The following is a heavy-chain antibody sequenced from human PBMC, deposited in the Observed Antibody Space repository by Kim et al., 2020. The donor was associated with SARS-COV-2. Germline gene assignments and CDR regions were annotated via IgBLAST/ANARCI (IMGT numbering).Heavy chain of an antibody. J-gene: IGHJ4*02. CDR3: AGIAAADRGYY. CDR2: IYTSGST. D-gene: IGHD6-13*01. CDR1: GGSISSGSYY. V-gene: IGHV4-61*02. Sequence: SETLSLTCTVSGGSISSGSYYWSWIRQPAGKGLEWIGRIYTSGSTNYNPSLKSRVTISVDTSKNQFSLKLSSVTAADTAVYYCAGIAAADRGYYWGQGTLVTVSS.